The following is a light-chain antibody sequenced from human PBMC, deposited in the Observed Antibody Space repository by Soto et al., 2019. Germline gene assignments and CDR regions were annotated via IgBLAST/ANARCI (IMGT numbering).Light chain of an antibody. CDR1: SSGVENYNL. V-gene: IGLV2-23*01. CDR2: EGS. Sequence: QSALTQPASVSGSPGQSITLSCTRTSSGVENYNLVSWYQHRPGKAPKLIIYEGSQRPSGVPDRFSGSKSGNTASLTISGLRAEDEADYYCSSYAGAVVFGGGTKLTVL. J-gene: IGLJ2*01. CDR3: SSYAGAVV.